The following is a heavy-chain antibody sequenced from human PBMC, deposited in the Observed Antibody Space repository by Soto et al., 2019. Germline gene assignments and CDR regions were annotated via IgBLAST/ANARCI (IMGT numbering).Heavy chain of an antibody. J-gene: IGHJ6*02. CDR2: ISKSGEAT. V-gene: IGHV3-23*01. Sequence: GGSLRLSCAASGFTLGSNAMGWVRQAPGKGLEWVSAISKSGEATYYADSVKGRFTISRDSSKNTLYLQMNSLRADDTAVYFCLKYCSSTTCYSSYAMDVWGQGTTVTVSS. CDR3: LKYCSSTTCYSSYAMDV. CDR1: GFTLGSNA. D-gene: IGHD2-2*01.